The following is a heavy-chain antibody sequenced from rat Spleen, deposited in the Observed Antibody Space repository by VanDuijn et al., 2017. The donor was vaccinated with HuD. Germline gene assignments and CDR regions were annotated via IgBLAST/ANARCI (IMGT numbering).Heavy chain of an antibody. Sequence: EVQLVETGGSLVQPGRSLKLTCATSGFTFSYAWMHWVRQSPEKQLEWVAQIKATSNNFATYYAESVKGRFTISRDDSKGRIYLQMNSLKEEDTAIYYCIWDYYDSSHYYRLVYWGQGTLVTVSS. CDR2: IKATSNNFAT. CDR3: IWDYYDSSHYYRLVY. J-gene: IGHJ3*01. D-gene: IGHD1-12*02. V-gene: IGHV6-8*01. CDR1: GFTFSYAW.